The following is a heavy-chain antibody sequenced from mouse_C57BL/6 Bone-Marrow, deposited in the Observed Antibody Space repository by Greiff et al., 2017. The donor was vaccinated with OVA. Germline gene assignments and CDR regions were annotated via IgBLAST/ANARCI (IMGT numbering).Heavy chain of an antibody. CDR2: IYPGDGDT. CDR3: ARKNYAGSSWGYFDV. Sequence: VKLMESGAELVKPGASVKISCKASGYAFSSYWMNWVKQRPGKGLEWIGPIYPGDGDTNYNGKFKGKATLTAYKSSSTAYMQLSSLTSEDSAVYFCARKNYAGSSWGYFDVWGTGTTVTVSS. J-gene: IGHJ1*03. CDR1: GYAFSSYW. D-gene: IGHD1-1*01. V-gene: IGHV1-80*01.